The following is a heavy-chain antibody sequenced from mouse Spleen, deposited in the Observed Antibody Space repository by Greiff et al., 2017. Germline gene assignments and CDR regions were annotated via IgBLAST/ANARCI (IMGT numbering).Heavy chain of an antibody. Sequence: EVMLVESGGGLVKPGGSLKLSCAASGFTFSSYAMSWVRQTPEKRLEWVATISSGGSYTYYPDSVKGRFTISRDNAKNTLYLQMSSLRSEDTAMYYCARSITTVVAGAHYAMDYWGQGTSVTVSS. CDR3: ARSITTVVAGAHYAMDY. J-gene: IGHJ4*01. CDR1: GFTFSSYA. D-gene: IGHD1-1*01. CDR2: ISSGGSYT. V-gene: IGHV5-9-1*01.